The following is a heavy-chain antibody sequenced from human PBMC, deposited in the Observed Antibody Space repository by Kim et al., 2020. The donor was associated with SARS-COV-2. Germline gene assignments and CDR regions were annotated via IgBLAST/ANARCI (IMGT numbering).Heavy chain of an antibody. D-gene: IGHD7-27*01. Sequence: GGSLRLSCEASGFKFSVYSMNWVRQSAGKRLEWVASISSKSTDIQYADSLKGRFTISRDNAKNTLSLQMNSLRVGDTAVYYCVRDWDYYGMDVWGQGTTGTVS. J-gene: IGHJ6*02. CDR1: GFKFSVYS. CDR3: VRDWDYYGMDV. CDR2: ISSKSTDI. V-gene: IGHV3-21*01.